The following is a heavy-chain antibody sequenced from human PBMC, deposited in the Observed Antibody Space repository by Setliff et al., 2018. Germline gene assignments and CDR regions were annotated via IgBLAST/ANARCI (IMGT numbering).Heavy chain of an antibody. D-gene: IGHD2-15*01. V-gene: IGHV4-39*01. J-gene: IGHJ4*01. CDR1: DDSFTSSRYY. CDR2: ISYSGTP. CDR3: VRPGGTTVVARHFDY. Sequence: SETLSLTCTVSDDSFTSSRYYWGLIRQAPGSGLVWIGSISYSGTPYYNASVESRVTISIVTSRNQFSLELRSVTVADTATYYCVRPGGTTVVARHFDYWGSGILVTVSS.